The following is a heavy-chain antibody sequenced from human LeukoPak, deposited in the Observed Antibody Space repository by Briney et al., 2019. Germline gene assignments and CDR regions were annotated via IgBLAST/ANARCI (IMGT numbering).Heavy chain of an antibody. Sequence: GESLKISCKGSGYSFTNDWIGWVRQMPGKGLEWMGIIYPGDSDTRYSPSFQGQVTISADKSISTAYLQWSSLEASDTAMYYCARRGCNGGSCYGYWGQGTLVTVSS. CDR1: GYSFTNDW. J-gene: IGHJ4*02. CDR3: ARRGCNGGSCYGY. D-gene: IGHD2-15*01. V-gene: IGHV5-51*01. CDR2: IYPGDSDT.